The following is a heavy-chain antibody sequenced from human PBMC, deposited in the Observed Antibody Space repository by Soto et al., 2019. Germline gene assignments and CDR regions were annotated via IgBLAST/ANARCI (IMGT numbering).Heavy chain of an antibody. CDR1: GFTFSSYS. CDR3: ARVGFYYDSSGYYYVSDY. D-gene: IGHD3-22*01. V-gene: IGHV3-21*01. CDR2: ISSSSSYI. Sequence: GESLKISCAACGFTFSSYSMNWVRQAQGKGLEWVSSISSSSSYIYYADSVKGRFTISRDNAKNSLYLQMNSLRAEDTAVYYCARVGFYYDSSGYYYVSDYWGQGTLVTVSS. J-gene: IGHJ4*02.